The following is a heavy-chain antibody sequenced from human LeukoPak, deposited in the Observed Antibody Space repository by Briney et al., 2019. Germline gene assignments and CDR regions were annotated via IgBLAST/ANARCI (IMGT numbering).Heavy chain of an antibody. V-gene: IGHV3-48*04. Sequence: GGSLRLSCAASGFTLSSYGMSWVRQPPGKGLEWISYISSSGSTIYYPDAMKGRFIISRDNAKNSLYLQRNSLRAEYQAVYYCRGWFGSFDYWGQGTLVTVSS. CDR3: RGWFGSFDY. CDR1: GFTLSSYG. J-gene: IGHJ4*02. CDR2: ISSSGSTI. D-gene: IGHD3-10*01.